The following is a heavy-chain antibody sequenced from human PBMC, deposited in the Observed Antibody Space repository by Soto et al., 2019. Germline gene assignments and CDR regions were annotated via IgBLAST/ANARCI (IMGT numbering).Heavy chain of an antibody. J-gene: IGHJ4*02. D-gene: IGHD3-22*01. CDR3: ARDRYYAGVGYPYESAY. V-gene: IGHV1-69*01. CDR2: IIPIFRSA. CDR1: GGDFINYG. Sequence: QVQLVQSGAEVKKPGSSVKVSCKASGGDFINYGISWVRQAPGQGLEWMGVIIPIFRSANYVQKFQGRVTIAADESTSSAYMELTNLTAEDMAVYYCARDRYYAGVGYPYESAYWGQGTLVTVSS.